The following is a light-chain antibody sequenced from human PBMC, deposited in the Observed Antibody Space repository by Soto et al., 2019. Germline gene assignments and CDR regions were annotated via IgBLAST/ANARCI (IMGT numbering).Light chain of an antibody. J-gene: IGKJ1*01. V-gene: IGKV1-39*01. Sequence: DIQMTQSPSTLSASIGDRVSITCRASQSIHRYLNWYQQKPGKSPKLLIDVASSLRSGVPSRFSGGGSGTDYTLTISSLQPEDFATYYCQQTYSDRWTFGPGTEV. CDR1: QSIHRY. CDR3: QQTYSDRWT. CDR2: VAS.